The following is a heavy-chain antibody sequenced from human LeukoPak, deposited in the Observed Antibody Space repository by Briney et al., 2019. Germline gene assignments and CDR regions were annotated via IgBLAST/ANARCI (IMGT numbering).Heavy chain of an antibody. Sequence: PGGSLRLSCAASGFTFSSYSMNWVRQAPGKGLEWVSYISSSSSTIYYADSVKGRFTISRDNAKNSLYLQMNSLRAEDTAVYYCARRGSWDYYDSSGYYYYYYGMDVWGQGTTVTVSS. CDR3: ARRGSWDYYDSSGYYYYYYGMDV. V-gene: IGHV3-48*04. J-gene: IGHJ6*02. CDR2: ISSSSSTI. CDR1: GFTFSSYS. D-gene: IGHD3-22*01.